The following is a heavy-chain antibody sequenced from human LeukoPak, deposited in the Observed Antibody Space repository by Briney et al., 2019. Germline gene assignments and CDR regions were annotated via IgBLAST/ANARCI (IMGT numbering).Heavy chain of an antibody. V-gene: IGHV3-30-3*01. CDR3: VRDRCSSCHYFDC. J-gene: IGHJ4*02. CDR1: GFTFSSYA. CDR2: ISYDGSNK. D-gene: IGHD6-13*01. Sequence: GGSLRLSCAASGFTFSSYAMHGVRQAPDKGVECVAVISYDGSNKDYADPVKGRFTISRDTSKNTLYLQMNSLRTEGRAMYYCVRDRCSSCHYFDCWGQGTLVTVSS.